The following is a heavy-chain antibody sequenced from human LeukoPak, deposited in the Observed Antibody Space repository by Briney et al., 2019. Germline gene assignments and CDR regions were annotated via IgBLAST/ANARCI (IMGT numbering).Heavy chain of an antibody. Sequence: GGSLRLSCAASGFTFSSYGMHWVRQAPGKGLEWVAVISYDGSNKYYADSVKGRFTISRDNSKNTLYLQMNSLRAEDTAVYYCAKGATYYYDSSSYEIDYWGQGTLVTVSS. J-gene: IGHJ4*02. D-gene: IGHD3-22*01. CDR3: AKGATYYYDSSSYEIDY. V-gene: IGHV3-30*18. CDR1: GFTFSSYG. CDR2: ISYDGSNK.